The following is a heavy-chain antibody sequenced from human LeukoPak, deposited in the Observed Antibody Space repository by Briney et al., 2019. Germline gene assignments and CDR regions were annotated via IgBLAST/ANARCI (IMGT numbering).Heavy chain of an antibody. D-gene: IGHD1-26*01. V-gene: IGHV3-48*03. J-gene: IGHJ4*02. CDR2: ISSSASII. CDR3: ATAVGATVYFDY. Sequence: PGGSLRLSCAASGFTFSSYEMNWVRQAPGKGLEWVSYISSSASIIYYADSVKGRFTISRDNAKNSLYLQMNSLRAEDTAVYYCATAVGATVYFDYWGQGTLVTVSS. CDR1: GFTFSSYE.